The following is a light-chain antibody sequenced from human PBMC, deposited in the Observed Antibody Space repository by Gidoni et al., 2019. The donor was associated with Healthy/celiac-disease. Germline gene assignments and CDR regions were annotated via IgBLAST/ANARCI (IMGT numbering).Light chain of an antibody. J-gene: IGLJ2*01. CDR3: QVWDSKKV. CDR2: YDS. V-gene: IGLV3-21*04. Sequence: SYVLTQPPSVSVAPGKTARITCGGNNIGSKSVHWYQQKPGLAPVLVIYYDSDQPSGIPERFSGSNSGNTATLTISRVEAGDEADYYCQVWDSKKVFGGGTKLTVL. CDR1: NIGSKS.